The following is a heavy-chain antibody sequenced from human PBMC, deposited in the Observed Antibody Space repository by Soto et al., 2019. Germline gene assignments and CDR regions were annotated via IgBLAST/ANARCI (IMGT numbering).Heavy chain of an antibody. Sequence: SETLSLTCAVYGGSFSGYYWSWIRQPPGKGLKWIGEINHSGSTNYNPSLKSRVTISVDTSKNQFSLKLSSVTAADTAVYYCARIGVGATSSGRRRYYFDYWGQGTLVTVSS. CDR3: ARIGVGATSSGRRRYYFDY. CDR1: GGSFSGYY. V-gene: IGHV4-34*01. CDR2: INHSGST. D-gene: IGHD1-26*01. J-gene: IGHJ4*02.